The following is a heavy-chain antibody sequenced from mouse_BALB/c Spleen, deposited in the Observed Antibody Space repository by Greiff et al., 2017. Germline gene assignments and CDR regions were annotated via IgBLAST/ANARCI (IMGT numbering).Heavy chain of an antibody. CDR3: TVTGLLQYHHKDMDD. J-gene: IGHJ1*01. Sequence: EVQLVESGGGLVQPGGSMKISCTASGFTFSGAWMDWVRQSPEKGLEWVAEIRSKANNHATYYDVSVKGRFTISRDNSKSSVYLQMNSMRAEDTDIYYCTVTGLLQYHHKDMDDWGAGTSVTVSS. CDR2: IRSKANNHAT. CDR1: GFTFSGAW. V-gene: IGHV6-6*01. D-gene: IGHD1-1*01.